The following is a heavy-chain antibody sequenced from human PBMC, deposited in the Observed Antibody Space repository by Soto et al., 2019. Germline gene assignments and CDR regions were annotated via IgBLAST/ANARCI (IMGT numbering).Heavy chain of an antibody. V-gene: IGHV4-4*02. CDR3: ARVPTP. CDR2: IYHSGNT. J-gene: IGHJ5*02. CDR1: GASISTNNW. Sequence: SETLSLTCAVSGASISTNNWWSWVRQPPGKGLEWIGEIYHSGNTNYNPSLKSRVTISVDKSNNQFSLKLSSVTAADTAVYYCARVPTPWGQGTLVTGLL.